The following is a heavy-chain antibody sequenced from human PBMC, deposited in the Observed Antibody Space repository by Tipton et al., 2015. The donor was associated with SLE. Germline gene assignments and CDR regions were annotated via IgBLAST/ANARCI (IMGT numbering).Heavy chain of an antibody. CDR3: ARAFYYDFWSSHYNEKGPRTYYFDS. Sequence: TLSLTCTVSGGSSTTGSINTYYWSWIRQSPGKGLEWIGYIFYSGNTNYNPSLKSRVTISIDTSKSHFSLNLRSVTAADTAVYYCARAFYYDFWSSHYNEKGPRTYYFDSWGQGIQVTVSA. J-gene: IGHJ4*02. V-gene: IGHV4-61*03. CDR2: IFYSGNT. D-gene: IGHD3-3*01. CDR1: GGSSTTGSINTYY.